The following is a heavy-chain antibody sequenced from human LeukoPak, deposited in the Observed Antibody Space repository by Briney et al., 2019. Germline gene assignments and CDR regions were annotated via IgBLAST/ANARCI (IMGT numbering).Heavy chain of an antibody. CDR2: MNPNSGNT. J-gene: IGHJ5*02. CDR3: ARGVRTIFGVVHNWFDP. D-gene: IGHD3-3*01. CDR1: GYTFTSYD. V-gene: IGHV1-8*01. Sequence: ASVKVSCKASGYTFTSYDINWVRQATGQGLEWMGWMNPNSGNTGYAQKFQGRVTMTRDMSTSTVYMELSSLRSEDTAVYYCARGVRTIFGVVHNWFDPWGQGTLVTVSS.